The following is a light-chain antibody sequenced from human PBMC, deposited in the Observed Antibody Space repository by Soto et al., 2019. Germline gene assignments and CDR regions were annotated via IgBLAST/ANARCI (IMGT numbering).Light chain of an antibody. CDR1: QGVASRY. V-gene: IGKV3-20*01. CDR3: QQYGSSPQT. J-gene: IGKJ1*01. Sequence: EIVLTQSPGTLSLSPGERATLSCRASQGVASRYLAWYQQKPGQAPRLLIYHASSRAIGIPDRFSGSGSGTDFTLTISRLEPEDFALYYCQQYGSSPQTFGQGTKVEVK. CDR2: HAS.